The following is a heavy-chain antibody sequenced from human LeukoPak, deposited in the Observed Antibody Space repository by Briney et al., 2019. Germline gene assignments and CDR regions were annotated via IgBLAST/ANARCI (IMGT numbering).Heavy chain of an antibody. Sequence: SETLSLTCTVSGGSISSYYWSWIRQPPGKGLEWIGYIYYSGSTNYNPSLKSRVTISVDTSKNQFSLKLSSVTAADTAVYYCARPPPPYSGYDYLGRDGFDYWGQGTLVTVSS. V-gene: IGHV4-59*01. D-gene: IGHD5-12*01. CDR3: ARPPPPYSGYDYLGRDGFDY. CDR1: GGSISSYY. CDR2: IYYSGST. J-gene: IGHJ4*02.